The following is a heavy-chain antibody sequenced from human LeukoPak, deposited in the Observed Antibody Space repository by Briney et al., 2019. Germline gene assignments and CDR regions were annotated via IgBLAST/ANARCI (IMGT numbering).Heavy chain of an antibody. CDR1: GGSIGSGGYY. J-gene: IGHJ4*02. Sequence: SQTLSLTCTVSGGSIGSGGYYWSWIRQPPGKGLEWIGYTYHSGSTYYSPSLKSRVTISVDRSKNQFSLKLSSVTAADTAVYYCARSAIVVVPAAQDHYWGQGTLVTVSS. CDR3: ARSAIVVVPAAQDHY. D-gene: IGHD2-2*01. CDR2: TYHSGST. V-gene: IGHV4-30-2*01.